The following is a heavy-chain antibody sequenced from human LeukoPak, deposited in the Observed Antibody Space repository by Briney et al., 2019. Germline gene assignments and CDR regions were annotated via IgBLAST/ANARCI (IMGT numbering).Heavy chain of an antibody. CDR3: ASRASCSGGSCYMFDY. D-gene: IGHD2-15*01. J-gene: IGHJ4*02. CDR1: GGTFSSYA. CDR2: IIPILGIA. Sequence: SVKVSCKASGGTFSSYAISWVRQAPGQGLEWMGRIIPILGIANYAQKFQGRVTITADKSTSTAYMELSSLRSEDTAVYYCASRASCSGGSCYMFDYWGQGTLVTVSS. V-gene: IGHV1-69*04.